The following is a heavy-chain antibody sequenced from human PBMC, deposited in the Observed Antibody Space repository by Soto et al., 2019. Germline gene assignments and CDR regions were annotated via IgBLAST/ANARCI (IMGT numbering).Heavy chain of an antibody. J-gene: IGHJ2*01. CDR1: GFTFSSYW. CDR2: INSDGSST. D-gene: IGHD3-3*01. CDR3: ARAVEYYDFWSGTWYFDL. Sequence: PGGSLRLSCAASGFTFSSYWMHWVRQAPGKGLVWVSRINSDGSSTSYADSVKGRFTISRDNAKNTLYLQMNSLRAEDTAVYYCARAVEYYDFWSGTWYFDLWGRGTLVTVSA. V-gene: IGHV3-74*01.